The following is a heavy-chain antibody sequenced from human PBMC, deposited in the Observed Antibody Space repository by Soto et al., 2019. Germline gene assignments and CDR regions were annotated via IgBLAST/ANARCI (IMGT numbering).Heavy chain of an antibody. D-gene: IGHD6-19*01. Sequence: GGSLRLSCAASGFTFSSYGMHWVRQAPGKGLEWVAVIWYDGSNKYYADSVKGRFTISRDNSKNTLYLQMNSLRAEDTAVYYCERDKSSGIVARTFVYWGQGTQVTVSS. J-gene: IGHJ4*02. CDR2: IWYDGSNK. CDR3: ERDKSSGIVARTFVY. V-gene: IGHV3-33*01. CDR1: GFTFSSYG.